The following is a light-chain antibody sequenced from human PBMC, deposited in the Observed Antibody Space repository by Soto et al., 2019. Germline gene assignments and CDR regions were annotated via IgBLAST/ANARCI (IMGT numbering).Light chain of an antibody. Sequence: QSVLTQTPSASGSPGQSVTISCTGTSSDVGAYDSVSWYQHHPGNAPKALIYEVSKRPSGVPDRFSGSKSGNTASLTVSGLQAEDEADYYCSSNVGSNNYVFGTGTKLTVL. CDR3: SSNVGSNNYV. V-gene: IGLV2-8*01. J-gene: IGLJ1*01. CDR1: SSDVGAYDS. CDR2: EVS.